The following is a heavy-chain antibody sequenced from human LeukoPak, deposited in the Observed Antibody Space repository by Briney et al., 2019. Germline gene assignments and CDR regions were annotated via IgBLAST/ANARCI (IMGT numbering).Heavy chain of an antibody. V-gene: IGHV4-61*01. Sequence: PSETLSLTCTVSGGSVSSRSYYWSWIRQPPGKGLEWIGYIYYSGNTYYNPSLKSRVTLSLDTSKNQFSLKLNSVTAADTAVYYCDSRPRYSSSWGEASFDDWGQGTLVTVSS. D-gene: IGHD6-13*01. CDR3: DSRPRYSSSWGEASFDD. CDR2: IYYSGNT. J-gene: IGHJ5*02. CDR1: GGSVSSRSYY.